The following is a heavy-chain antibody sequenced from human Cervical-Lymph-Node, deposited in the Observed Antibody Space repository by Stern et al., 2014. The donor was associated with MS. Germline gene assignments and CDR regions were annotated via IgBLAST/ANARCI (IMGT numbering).Heavy chain of an antibody. CDR3: ARGSSLVDY. J-gene: IGHJ4*02. CDR1: GYTFTSYS. V-gene: IGHV1-18*03. CDR2: SSASIGVP. Sequence: QVQLVESGAEVKKPGASVKVSCRASGYTFTSYSITWVRQAPGQGLEWMGWSSASIGVPNYAQKFQGRVTMTTDTSTSTAYMDLSSLRSDDMAVYYCARGSSLVDYWGQGTLVTVSS.